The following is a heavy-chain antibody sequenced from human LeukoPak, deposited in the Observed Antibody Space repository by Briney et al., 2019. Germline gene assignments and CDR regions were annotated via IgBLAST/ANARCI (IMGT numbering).Heavy chain of an antibody. V-gene: IGHV6-1*01. J-gene: IGHJ4*02. CDR3: ARGGVTTVSLYF. D-gene: IGHD4-17*01. CDR1: GDSVSSNSVA. CDR2: TYNRSKSHN. Sequence: SQTLSLTCAISGDSVSSNSVAWHWIRQSPSRGLEWLGKTYNRSKSHNDYAVSVRSRVTINPDTSENRISLQLNSVTPDDTAVYYCARGGVTTVSLYFWGQGTLVTVLS.